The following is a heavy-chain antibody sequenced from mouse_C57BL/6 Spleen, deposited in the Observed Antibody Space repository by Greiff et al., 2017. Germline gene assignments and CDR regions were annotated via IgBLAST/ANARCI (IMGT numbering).Heavy chain of an antibody. Sequence: QVQPQQSGPELVQPGASVKISCTASGYAFSSSWMNWVRQRPGKGLEWIGRICPGDGDTNYHGKFKGKATLTADKSSSTAYMQLSCLTSEDSAFYFCASDDCSFFDYWGQGTTLTVSS. CDR3: ASDDCSFFDY. V-gene: IGHV1-82*01. CDR1: GYAFSSSW. D-gene: IGHD2-12*01. CDR2: ICPGDGDT. J-gene: IGHJ2*01.